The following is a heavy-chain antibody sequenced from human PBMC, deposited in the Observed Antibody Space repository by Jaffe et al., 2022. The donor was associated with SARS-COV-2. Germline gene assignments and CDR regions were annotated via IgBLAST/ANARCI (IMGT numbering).Heavy chain of an antibody. CDR3: TRGPYSSSWGIDY. CDR2: ISSGSNYI. Sequence: EVQLVESGGGLVKPGGSLRLSCAASGFTFSRYSMNWVRQAPGKGLEWVSSISSGSNYIYYADSVKGRFAISRDNAKNSLYLQMNSLRAEDTAVYYCTRGPYSSSWGIDYWGQGTLVTVSS. V-gene: IGHV3-21*01. J-gene: IGHJ4*02. CDR1: GFTFSRYS. D-gene: IGHD6-13*01.